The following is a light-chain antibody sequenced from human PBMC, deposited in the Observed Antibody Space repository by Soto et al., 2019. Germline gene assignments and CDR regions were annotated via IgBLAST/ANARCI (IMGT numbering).Light chain of an antibody. J-gene: IGLJ3*02. CDR3: SSYAGSNHNWV. CDR1: SIDVGGYNY. CDR2: EVS. Sequence: QSVLTQPPSASGSPGQSVTISCTGTSIDVGGYNYVSWYQQHPGKAPKLMIYEVSKRPSGVPDRFSGSKSGNTASLTVSGLQAEDEADYYCSSYAGSNHNWVFGGGTKLTVL. V-gene: IGLV2-8*01.